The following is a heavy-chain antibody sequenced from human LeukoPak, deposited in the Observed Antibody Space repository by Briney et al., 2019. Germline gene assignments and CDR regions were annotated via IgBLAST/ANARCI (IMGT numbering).Heavy chain of an antibody. Sequence: PSETLSLTCAVYGGSFSGYYWSWIRQPPGKGLEWIGEINHSGSTNYNPSLKSRVTISVDTSKNQFSLKLSSVTAADTAVYYCARDRRRGSGSYYYYYYYMDVWGKGTTVTVSS. CDR1: GGSFSGYY. V-gene: IGHV4-34*01. D-gene: IGHD3-10*01. J-gene: IGHJ6*03. CDR2: INHSGST. CDR3: ARDRRRGSGSYYYYYYYMDV.